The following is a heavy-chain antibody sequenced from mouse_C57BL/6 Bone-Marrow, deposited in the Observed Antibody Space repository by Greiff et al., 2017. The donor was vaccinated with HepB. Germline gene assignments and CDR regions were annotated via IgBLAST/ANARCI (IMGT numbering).Heavy chain of an antibody. CDR1: GYTFTDYE. D-gene: IGHD1-3*01. J-gene: IGHJ3*01. CDR3: TEYRAWFAY. Sequence: VQVVESGAELVRPGASVTLSCKASGYTFTDYEMHWVKQTPVHGLEWIGAIEPETGGTAYNQKFKGKAILTADKSSSTAYMELRSLTSEDSAVYYCTEYRAWFAYWGQGTLVTVSA. V-gene: IGHV1-15*01. CDR2: IEPETGGT.